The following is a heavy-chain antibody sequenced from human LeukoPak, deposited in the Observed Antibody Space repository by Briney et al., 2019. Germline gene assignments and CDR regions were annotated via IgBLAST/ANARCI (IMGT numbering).Heavy chain of an antibody. D-gene: IGHD6-19*01. CDR2: ISSSSSTI. CDR3: ARDPPTSIAVAGTDY. Sequence: PGGSLRLSCAASGFTFSSYSMNWVRQAPGKGLEWVSYISSSSSTIYYADSVKGRFTISRDNAKNSLYLQMNSLRAEDTAVYYCARDPPTSIAVAGTDYWGQGTLATVSS. J-gene: IGHJ4*02. CDR1: GFTFSSYS. V-gene: IGHV3-48*01.